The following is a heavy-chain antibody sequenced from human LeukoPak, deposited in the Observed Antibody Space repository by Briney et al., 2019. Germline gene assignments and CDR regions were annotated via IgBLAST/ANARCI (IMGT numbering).Heavy chain of an antibody. V-gene: IGHV3-21*01. D-gene: IGHD6-6*01. J-gene: IGHJ3*02. CDR1: GFTFSNYW. CDR3: ARAGYSSSGDAFDI. CDR2: ISSSSSYI. Sequence: GGSLRLSCAGSGFTFSNYWMSWVRQAPGKGLEWVSSISSSSSYIYYADSVKGRFTISRDNAKNSLYLQMNSLRAEDTAVYYCARAGYSSSGDAFDIWGQGTMVTVSS.